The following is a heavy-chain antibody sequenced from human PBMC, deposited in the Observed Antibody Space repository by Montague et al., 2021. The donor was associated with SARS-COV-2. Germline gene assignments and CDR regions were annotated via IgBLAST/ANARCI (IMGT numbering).Heavy chain of an antibody. CDR1: GGSINSGGYY. V-gene: IGHV4-31*03. D-gene: IGHD6-19*01. Sequence: TLSLTCTVSGGSINSGGYYWSWIRQHPGKGLEWIGYIYYSGSTYYNPSLKSRLTISVDTSKNQFSLKLSSVTAADTAVYYCARVHSVISRWYHDSFDIWGQGTMVTVSS. CDR2: IYYSGST. J-gene: IGHJ3*02. CDR3: ARVHSVISRWYHDSFDI.